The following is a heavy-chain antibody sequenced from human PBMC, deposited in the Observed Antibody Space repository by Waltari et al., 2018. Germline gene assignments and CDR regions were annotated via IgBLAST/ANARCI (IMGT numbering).Heavy chain of an antibody. J-gene: IGHJ4*02. Sequence: QVQLVESGGGVVQPGKSLRLSCSASGFSFSCFSMHWVRQAPGKGLEWVAVITYDGKHKDYADAVKGRFTISRDNSKNTVYLQMNILRLQDTAVYYCVRRLDKRRGFDYWGQGTLVTVSS. D-gene: IGHD3-16*01. V-gene: IGHV3-30*03. CDR2: ITYDGKHK. CDR1: GFSFSCFS. CDR3: VRRLDKRRGFDY.